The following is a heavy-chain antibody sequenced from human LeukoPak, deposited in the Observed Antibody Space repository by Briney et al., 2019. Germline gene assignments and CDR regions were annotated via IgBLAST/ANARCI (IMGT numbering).Heavy chain of an antibody. CDR3: AKRLGTINSYYFDY. Sequence: PGGSLRLSCAASGFTFDDYGMSWVRQAPGKGLEWVSAISGSGGSTYYADSVKGRFTISRDNSKNTLYLQMNSLRAEDTAVYYCAKRLGTINSYYFDYWGQGTLVTVSS. CDR1: GFTFDDYG. V-gene: IGHV3-23*01. J-gene: IGHJ4*02. CDR2: ISGSGGST. D-gene: IGHD4/OR15-4a*01.